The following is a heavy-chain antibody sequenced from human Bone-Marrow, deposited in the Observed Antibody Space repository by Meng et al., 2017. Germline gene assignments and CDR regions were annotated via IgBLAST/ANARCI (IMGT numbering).Heavy chain of an antibody. CDR1: GYTFTSYD. J-gene: IGHJ5*02. D-gene: IGHD5-18*01. Sequence: QVLLVQSGGEVKKPRASVKGSYKAAGYTFTSYDINWVRQATGQGLEWMGWMNPNSGNTGYAQKFQGRVTMTRNTSISTAYMELSSLRSEDTAVYYCARRRIQSTNWFDPWGQGTLVTVSS. V-gene: IGHV1-8*01. CDR3: ARRRIQSTNWFDP. CDR2: MNPNSGNT.